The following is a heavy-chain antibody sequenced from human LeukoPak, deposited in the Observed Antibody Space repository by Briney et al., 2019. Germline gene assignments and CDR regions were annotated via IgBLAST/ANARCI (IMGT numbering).Heavy chain of an antibody. CDR2: IIPMFGTP. V-gene: IGHV1-69*05. J-gene: IGHJ5*02. D-gene: IGHD4-17*01. CDR3: ARDFTHGDYVGWFDP. CDR1: GDTFSNSA. Sequence: ASVKVSCKASGDTFSNSAISWVRQAPGQGLEYMGGIIPMFGTPNYAQKLQGRVTMTTDTSTSTAYMELRSLRSDDTAVYYCARDFTHGDYVGWFDPWGQGTLVTVSS.